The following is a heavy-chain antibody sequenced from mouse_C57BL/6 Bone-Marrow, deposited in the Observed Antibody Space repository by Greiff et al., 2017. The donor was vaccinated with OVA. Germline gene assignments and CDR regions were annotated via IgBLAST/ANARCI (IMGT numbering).Heavy chain of an antibody. D-gene: IGHD3-2*02. J-gene: IGHJ2*01. CDR3: ARSETAQATY. CDR1: GYSFTDYN. CDR2: INPNYGTT. V-gene: IGHV1-39*01. Sequence: EVKLQESGPELVKPGASVKISCKASGYSFTDYNMNWVKQSNGKSLEWIGVINPNYGTTSYNQKFKGKATLTVDQSSSTAYMQLNNLTSEDSAVYYSARSETAQATYWGQGTTLTVSS.